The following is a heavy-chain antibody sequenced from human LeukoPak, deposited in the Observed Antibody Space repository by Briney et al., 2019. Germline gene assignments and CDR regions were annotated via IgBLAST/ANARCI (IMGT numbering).Heavy chain of an antibody. CDR1: GGSINSYY. CDR2: IHYTGST. Sequence: SETLSRTCTVSGGSINSYYWSWVRQPPGQRMEWIGYIHYTGSTNYNPSLESRVTISVDTSKNQISLKVNSVTAADTAVYHCARGGWSHGYWGQGILVLVSS. CDR3: ARGGWSHGY. J-gene: IGHJ4*02. D-gene: IGHD2-15*01. V-gene: IGHV4-59*01.